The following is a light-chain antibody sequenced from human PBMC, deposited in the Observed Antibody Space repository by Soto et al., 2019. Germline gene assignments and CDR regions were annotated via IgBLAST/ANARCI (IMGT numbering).Light chain of an antibody. Sequence: EIVLTQSPATLSASPGERATLSCRASQSVGSNLVWYQHKPVQAPRLLIYGASTRATGIPARFSGSGSGTEFTLTITSLQSEDFAVYYCQQSNNWPPITFGQGTRLEIK. CDR3: QQSNNWPPIT. J-gene: IGKJ5*01. V-gene: IGKV3-15*01. CDR2: GAS. CDR1: QSVGSN.